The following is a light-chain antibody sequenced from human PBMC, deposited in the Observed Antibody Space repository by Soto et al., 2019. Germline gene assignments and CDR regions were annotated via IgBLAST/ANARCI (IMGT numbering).Light chain of an antibody. Sequence: DIQMTQSPSTLSASVGDRVAITCRASRNINNLLAWYQQKPGKAPKLLIYKASSLESGVPSRFSGSGSGTEFTLTISSLQPDDFATYYCQRDYSFPLTFGGGTKVEIK. CDR3: QRDYSFPLT. V-gene: IGKV1-5*03. CDR2: KAS. CDR1: RNINNL. J-gene: IGKJ4*01.